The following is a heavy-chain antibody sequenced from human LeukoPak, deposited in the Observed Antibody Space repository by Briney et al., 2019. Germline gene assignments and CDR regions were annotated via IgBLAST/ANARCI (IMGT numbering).Heavy chain of an antibody. V-gene: IGHV1-8*01. CDR2: MNPNSGNT. Sequence: ASVKVSCKASGYTFTSYDINWVRQSTAQGLEWMGWMNPNSGNTGYAQKFQGRVTMTRNTSISTAYMELSSLRSEDTAVYYCARPDYYDSSGDPGFDPWGQGTLVTVSS. CDR3: ARPDYYDSSGDPGFDP. J-gene: IGHJ5*02. CDR1: GYTFTSYD. D-gene: IGHD3-22*01.